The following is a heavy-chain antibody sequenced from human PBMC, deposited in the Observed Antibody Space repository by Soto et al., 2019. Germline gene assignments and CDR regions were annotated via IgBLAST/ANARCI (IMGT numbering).Heavy chain of an antibody. V-gene: IGHV4-31*03. CDR1: GCSISSGNSY. CDR2: IYYSGST. CDR3: ARTSYDSSGTAADP. D-gene: IGHD3-22*01. Sequence: SETLSLTCTVSGCSISSGNSYWSWIRQHPGKGLEWIGYIYYSGSTYYNPSLKSRVTISVDTSKNQFSLKLSSVTAADTAVYYCARTSYDSSGTAADPWGQGTLVTVS. J-gene: IGHJ5*02.